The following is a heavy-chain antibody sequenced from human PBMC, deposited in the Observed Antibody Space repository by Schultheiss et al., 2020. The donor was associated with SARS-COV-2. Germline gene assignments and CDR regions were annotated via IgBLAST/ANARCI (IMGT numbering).Heavy chain of an antibody. V-gene: IGHV3-21*05. CDR1: GFTFSSYA. J-gene: IGHJ3*02. CDR3: ARDRETVLGYCSGGSCYSDAFDI. CDR2: ISSSSSYI. Sequence: GGSLRLSCAASGFTFSSYAMSWVRQAPGKGLEWVSYISSSSSYIYYADSVKGRFTISRDNAKNSLYLQMNSLRAEDTAVYYCARDRETVLGYCSGGSCYSDAFDIWGQGTMVTVSS. D-gene: IGHD2-15*01.